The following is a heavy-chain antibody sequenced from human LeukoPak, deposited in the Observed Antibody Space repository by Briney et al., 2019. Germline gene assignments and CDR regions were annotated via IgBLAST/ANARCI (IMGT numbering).Heavy chain of an antibody. Sequence: SETLSLTCTVSGGSTSSGNYYWGWIRQPPGKGLEWIGGISSSGNTYYNPSLKSRITISIDTSKNQFSLKLSSVTAADTAVYYCARGRVARSGGEDYWGQGTLVTVSS. CDR1: GGSTSSGNYY. CDR3: ARGRVARSGGEDY. V-gene: IGHV4-39*07. CDR2: ISSSGNT. J-gene: IGHJ4*02. D-gene: IGHD3-3*01.